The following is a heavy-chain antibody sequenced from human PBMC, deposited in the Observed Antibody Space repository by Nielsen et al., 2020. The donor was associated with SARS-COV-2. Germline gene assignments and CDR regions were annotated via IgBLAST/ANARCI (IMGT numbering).Heavy chain of an antibody. CDR1: GYTFTGYH. Sequence: SVKVSCKTSGYTFTGYHMHWVRQAPGQGLEWMGGIIPIFGTANYAQKFQGRVTITADESTSTAYMELSSLRSEDTAVYYCAIGSGSQYYFDYWGQGTLVTVSS. CDR2: IIPIFGTA. CDR3: AIGSGSQYYFDY. D-gene: IGHD3-10*01. V-gene: IGHV1-69*13. J-gene: IGHJ4*02.